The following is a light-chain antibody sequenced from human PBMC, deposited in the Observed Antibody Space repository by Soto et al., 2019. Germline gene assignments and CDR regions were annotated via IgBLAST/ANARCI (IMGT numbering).Light chain of an antibody. Sequence: QSALTQPASVSGSPGQSITISCTGTSSDVGTYNYVSWYQQYPGNAPKLMIYEVSNRPSGVSNRFSGSKSGNTASLTISGLQAEDEADYYCCAYAGSYTVLFGGGTKLTVL. V-gene: IGLV2-14*01. CDR3: CAYAGSYTVL. CDR1: SSDVGTYNY. J-gene: IGLJ2*01. CDR2: EVS.